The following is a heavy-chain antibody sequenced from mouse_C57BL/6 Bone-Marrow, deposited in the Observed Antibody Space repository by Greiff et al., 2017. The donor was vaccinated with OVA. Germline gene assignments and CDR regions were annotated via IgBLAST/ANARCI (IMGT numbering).Heavy chain of an antibody. V-gene: IGHV5-6*01. CDR3: ARQNSNQFAY. D-gene: IGHD2-5*01. CDR2: ISSGGSYT. J-gene: IGHJ3*01. Sequence: EVQLVESGGDLVKPGGSLKLSCAASGFTFSSYGMSWVRQTPDKRLEWVATISSGGSYTYYPDSVKGRFTISRDNAKNTLYLQMSSLKSEDTAMYYCARQNSNQFAYWGQGTLVTVSA. CDR1: GFTFSSYG.